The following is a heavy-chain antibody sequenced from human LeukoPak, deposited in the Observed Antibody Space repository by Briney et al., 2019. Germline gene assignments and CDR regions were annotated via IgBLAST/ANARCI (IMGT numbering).Heavy chain of an antibody. J-gene: IGHJ6*03. CDR2: INHSGST. Sequence: SETLSLTCTVSGGSISSYYWSWIRQPPGKGLEWIGEINHSGSTNYNPSLKSRVTISVDTSKNQFSLKLSSVTAADTAVYYCARGGPYSGSYHYYYMDVWGKGTTVTVSS. CDR3: ARGGPYSGSYHYYYMDV. D-gene: IGHD1-26*01. V-gene: IGHV4-34*01. CDR1: GGSISSYY.